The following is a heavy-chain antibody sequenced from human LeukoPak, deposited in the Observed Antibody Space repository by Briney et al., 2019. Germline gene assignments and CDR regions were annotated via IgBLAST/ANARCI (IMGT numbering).Heavy chain of an antibody. V-gene: IGHV3-7*03. D-gene: IGHD2-21*01. CDR1: GFTFSSYW. Sequence: GGSLRLSCAASGFTFSSYWMSWVRQAPGKGLEWVANIKQDGSEKYYVDSVKGRFTISRDNAKNSLYLQMNSLRAEDTALYYCARGANVVSTYYYHMDVWGKGTTVTVSS. CDR3: ARGANVVSTYYYHMDV. J-gene: IGHJ6*03. CDR2: IKQDGSEK.